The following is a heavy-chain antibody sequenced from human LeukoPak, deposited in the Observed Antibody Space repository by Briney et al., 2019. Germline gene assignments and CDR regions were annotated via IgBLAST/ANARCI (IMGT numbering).Heavy chain of an antibody. CDR1: GFTFSIYS. J-gene: IGHJ4*02. Sequence: GGXXRLSCAASGFTFSIYSMNWVRQAPGKGLEWVSSISSSGSSIYYADSLRGRFTVSRDNAKNSLFLQMNSLRDEDTAVYFCARGPSCSSTSCYTTGLFDYWGQGTLVTVSS. D-gene: IGHD2-2*01. CDR2: ISSSGSSI. V-gene: IGHV3-21*01. CDR3: ARGPSCSSTSCYTTGLFDY.